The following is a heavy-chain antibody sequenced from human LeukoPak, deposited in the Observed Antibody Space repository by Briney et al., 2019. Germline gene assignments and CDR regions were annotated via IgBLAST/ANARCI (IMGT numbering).Heavy chain of an antibody. D-gene: IGHD3-3*01. CDR2: INHSGST. Sequence: PSETLSLTCTVSGGSISGYYWSWIRQPPGKGLEWIGEINHSGSTNYNPSLKSRVTISVDTSKNQFSLKLSSVTAADTAVYYCARCREWLLRRVWFDPWGQGTLVTVSS. CDR1: GGSISGYY. J-gene: IGHJ5*02. CDR3: ARCREWLLRRVWFDP. V-gene: IGHV4-34*01.